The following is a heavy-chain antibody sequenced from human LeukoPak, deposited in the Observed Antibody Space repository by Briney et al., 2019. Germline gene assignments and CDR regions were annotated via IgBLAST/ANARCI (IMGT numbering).Heavy chain of an antibody. V-gene: IGHV1-2*02. J-gene: IGHJ5*02. CDR2: INPNTGGT. Sequence: ASVKVSCKASGYTFTGYYMHWVRQAPGQGLEWMGWINPNTGGTNYAQKFQGRVTMTRDTSISTAYMELRRLRSDDTAVYYCARGWFADNWFDPWGQGTLVTVPS. CDR3: ARGWFADNWFDP. CDR1: GYTFTGYY. D-gene: IGHD3-10*01.